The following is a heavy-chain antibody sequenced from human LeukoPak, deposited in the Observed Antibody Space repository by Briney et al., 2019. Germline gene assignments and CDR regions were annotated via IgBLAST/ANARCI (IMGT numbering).Heavy chain of an antibody. D-gene: IGHD5-12*01. CDR1: GFTFSTYA. CDR2: LSGSGDST. Sequence: PGGSLRLSCAASGFTFSTYAMNWVRQAPGKGLEWVSGLSGSGDSTYYADSVKGRFTISRDNSKNTLYLQMNSLRAEDTAVYYCATIGSDYDDYWGQGTLVTVSS. J-gene: IGHJ4*02. CDR3: ATIGSDYDDY. V-gene: IGHV3-23*01.